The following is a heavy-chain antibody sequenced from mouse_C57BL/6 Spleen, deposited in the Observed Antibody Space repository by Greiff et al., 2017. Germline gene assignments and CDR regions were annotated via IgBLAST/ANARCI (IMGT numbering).Heavy chain of an antibody. CDR1: GYTFTSYG. V-gene: IGHV1-81*01. Sequence: QVHVKQSGAELARPGASVKLSCKASGYTFTSYGISWVKQRTGQGLEWIGEIYPRSGNTYYNEKFKGKATLTADKSSSTAYMELRSLTSEDSAVXVCARKVYDVFAYWGQGTLVTVSA. CDR2: IYPRSGNT. J-gene: IGHJ3*01. CDR3: ARKVYDVFAY. D-gene: IGHD2-12*01.